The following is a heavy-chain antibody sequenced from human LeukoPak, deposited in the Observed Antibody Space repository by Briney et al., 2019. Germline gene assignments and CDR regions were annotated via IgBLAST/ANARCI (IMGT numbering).Heavy chain of an antibody. CDR1: GFTFSSYA. CDR2: ISGSGGST. CDR3: ARDPPGDGGNSLDV. Sequence: GGSLRLSCAASGFTFSSYAMSWVRQAPGKGLEWVSAISGSGGSTYYADSVKGRFTISRDNSKNTLYLQMNSLRAEDTAVYYCARDPPGDGGNSLDVWGQGATVTVSS. D-gene: IGHD4-23*01. V-gene: IGHV3-23*01. J-gene: IGHJ6*02.